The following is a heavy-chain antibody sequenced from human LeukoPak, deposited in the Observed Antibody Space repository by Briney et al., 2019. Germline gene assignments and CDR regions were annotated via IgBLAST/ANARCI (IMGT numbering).Heavy chain of an antibody. CDR1: GGTVNSGTYY. V-gene: IGHV4-39*07. Sequence: SETLSLTCTVSGGTVNSGTYYWSWIRQPPGKGLEWIGNIYYSGSAYYNPSLKSRVTMSVDTSKNQFSLKLSSVTAADTAVYYCARKPIVNSAWYYFDYWGQGTLVTVSS. D-gene: IGHD3-22*01. CDR2: IYYSGSA. J-gene: IGHJ4*02. CDR3: ARKPIVNSAWYYFDY.